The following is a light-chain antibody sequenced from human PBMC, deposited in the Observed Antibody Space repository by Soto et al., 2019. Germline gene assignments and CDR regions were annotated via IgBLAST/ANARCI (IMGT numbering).Light chain of an antibody. J-gene: IGLJ3*02. V-gene: IGLV1-44*01. CDR1: NSNIGRYS. CDR2: IDD. Sequence: QSVLTQPPSLSGTPGQRVTISCSGSNSNIGRYSVNWYQHFPGTAPKILIYIDDERPSGVPERFSGSKSGTSASLAISGLQSEDEAEYYCASWDDNMKGPLFGGGTKVTVL. CDR3: ASWDDNMKGPL.